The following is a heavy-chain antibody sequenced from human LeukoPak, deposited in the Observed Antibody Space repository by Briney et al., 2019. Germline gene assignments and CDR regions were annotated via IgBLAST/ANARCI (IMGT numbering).Heavy chain of an antibody. D-gene: IGHD6-19*01. CDR3: ARSTYSSGWNFDY. J-gene: IGHJ4*02. CDR1: GFTFSSYD. V-gene: IGHV3-13*01. Sequence: PGGSLRLSCAASGFTFSSYDMHWVRQATGKGLEWVSAIGTAGGTYYPGSVKGRFTISRENAKNSLYLQMNSLRAGDTAVYYCARSTYSSGWNFDYWGQGTLVTVSS. CDR2: IGTAGGT.